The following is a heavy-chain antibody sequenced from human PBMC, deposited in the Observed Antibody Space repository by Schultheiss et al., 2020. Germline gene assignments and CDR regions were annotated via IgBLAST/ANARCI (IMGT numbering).Heavy chain of an antibody. CDR2: ISSSGNVI. Sequence: GGSLRLSCAPSGFIFSDHYMSWIRQAPGKGLEWVSYISSSGNVIYYADSVEGRFTISRDNAKNSLYLQMNSLRAEDTAVYYCAKGGYSSGPSVWGQGTTVTVSS. V-gene: IGHV3-11*01. CDR1: GFIFSDHY. J-gene: IGHJ6*02. D-gene: IGHD5-18*01. CDR3: AKGGYSSGPSV.